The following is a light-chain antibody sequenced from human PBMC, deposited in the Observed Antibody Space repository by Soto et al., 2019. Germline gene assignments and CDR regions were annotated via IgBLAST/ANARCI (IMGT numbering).Light chain of an antibody. Sequence: DIQMTQSPSSLAASVGRSVTITCRASQSISSYLNWYQQKPGKAAKLLIYAASSLQSGVPSRFSGSGSGTDFTLTISSLQPEDFATYYCPQSYSTPRTFGQGTKVDIK. V-gene: IGKV1-39*01. CDR2: AAS. CDR1: QSISSY. J-gene: IGKJ1*01. CDR3: PQSYSTPRT.